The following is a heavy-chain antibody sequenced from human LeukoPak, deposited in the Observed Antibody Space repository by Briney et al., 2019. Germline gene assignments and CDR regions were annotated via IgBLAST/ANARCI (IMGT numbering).Heavy chain of an antibody. CDR3: ARVLLASNGDQYWYYDL. J-gene: IGHJ2*01. CDR2: IYSAGNT. D-gene: IGHD4-17*01. CDR1: GFTVSSNY. V-gene: IGHV3-53*01. Sequence: GGSLRLSCVASGFTVSSNYMNWVRQAPGRGLEWVSVIYSAGNTFYADSVKGRFTMSRDSSKNTLCLQMNSLRAEDTAVYYCARVLLASNGDQYWYYDLWGRGTLVTVSS.